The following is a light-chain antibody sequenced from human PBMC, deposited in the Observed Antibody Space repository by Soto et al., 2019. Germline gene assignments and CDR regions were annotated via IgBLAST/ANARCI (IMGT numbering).Light chain of an antibody. CDR3: TSWTTSTTMI. J-gene: IGLJ2*01. V-gene: IGLV2-14*03. CDR2: DVN. Sequence: QSVLTQPASMSGSPGQSITISCTGTSSDIGAYNFVSWYQQHPGKAPKLMLYDVNIRPSGVSTRFSGSKSGNTASLTISGLQAEDEADYYCTSWTTSTTMIFGGGTKVTVL. CDR1: SSDIGAYNF.